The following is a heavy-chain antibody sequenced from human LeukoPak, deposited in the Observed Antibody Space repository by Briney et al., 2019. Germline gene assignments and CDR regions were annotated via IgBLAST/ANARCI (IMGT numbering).Heavy chain of an antibody. CDR1: GFTFSSYA. CDR2: ISGSGGST. V-gene: IGHV3-23*01. D-gene: IGHD5-24*01. CDR3: AKVNTRGRATYYYYYYGMDV. J-gene: IGHJ6*02. Sequence: GGSLRLSCAASGFTFSSYAMSWVRQAPGKGLEWVSAISGSGGSTYYADSVKGRFTISRDNSKNTLYLQMNSLRAEDTAVYYCAKVNTRGRATYYYYYYGMDVWGQGTTVTVSS.